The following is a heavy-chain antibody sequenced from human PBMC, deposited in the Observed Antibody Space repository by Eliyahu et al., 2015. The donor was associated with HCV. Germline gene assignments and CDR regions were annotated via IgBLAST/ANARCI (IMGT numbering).Heavy chain of an antibody. J-gene: IGHJ5*02. CDR3: ARVTLVQGENMFGLDP. CDR2: ISVYNGNT. Sequence: QVHLVQSGAEVRKPGASVXVSCXTSGFPFSSYAFTWVRQAPGXGPEWMGWISVYNGNTNYAEKFQGRVTMSADTSTRTTYVELRSLRSDDTAIYYCARVTLVQGENMFGLDPWGQGTQVTVSS. D-gene: IGHD3-10*01. CDR1: GFPFSSYA. V-gene: IGHV1-18*01.